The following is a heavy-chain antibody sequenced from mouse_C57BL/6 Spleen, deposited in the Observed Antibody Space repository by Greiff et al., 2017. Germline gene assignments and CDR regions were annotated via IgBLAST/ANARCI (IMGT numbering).Heavy chain of an antibody. D-gene: IGHD1-1*01. J-gene: IGHJ2*01. V-gene: IGHV1-53*01. Sequence: QVQLQQPGTELVKPGASVKLSCKASGYTFTSYWMHWVKQRPGQGLEWIGNINPSNGGTKYNQKFKSQATLTVDKSSSNAYMQLSILTSEDSAVYYCASDYYGSVYYFDYWGQGTTLTVAS. CDR1: GYTFTSYW. CDR3: ASDYYGSVYYFDY. CDR2: INPSNGGT.